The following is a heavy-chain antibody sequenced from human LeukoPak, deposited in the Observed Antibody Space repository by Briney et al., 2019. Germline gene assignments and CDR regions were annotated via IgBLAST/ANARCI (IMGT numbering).Heavy chain of an antibody. V-gene: IGHV1-69*04. Sequence: SVKVSCKASGGTFSSYAISWVRQAPGQGLEWMGRIIPILGIANYAQKFQGRVTITADKSTSTAYMELSSLRSEDTAMYYCASSSTSTSYYFDYWGQGTLVTVSS. CDR2: IIPILGIA. CDR1: GGTFSSYA. CDR3: ASSSTSTSYYFDY. J-gene: IGHJ4*02. D-gene: IGHD2-2*01.